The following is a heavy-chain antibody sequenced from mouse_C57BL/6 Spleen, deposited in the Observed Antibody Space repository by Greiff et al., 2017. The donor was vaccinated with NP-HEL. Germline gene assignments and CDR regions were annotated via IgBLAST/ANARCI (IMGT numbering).Heavy chain of an antibody. J-gene: IGHJ4*01. V-gene: IGHV10-1*01. D-gene: IGHD2-2*01. Sequence: EVQLVESGGGLVQPKGSLKLSCAASGFSFNTYAMNWVRQAPGKGLEWVARIRSKSNNYATYYADSVKDRFTISRDDSESMLYLQMNNLKTEDTAMYYCVRHGGYDRDYAMDYWGQGTSVTVSS. CDR2: IRSKSNNYAT. CDR3: VRHGGYDRDYAMDY. CDR1: GFSFNTYA.